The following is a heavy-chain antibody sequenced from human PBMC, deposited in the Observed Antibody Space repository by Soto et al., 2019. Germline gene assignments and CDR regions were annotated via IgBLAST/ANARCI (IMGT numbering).Heavy chain of an antibody. CDR1: GYTFYSHS. V-gene: IGHV1-18*01. J-gene: IGHJ6*02. D-gene: IGHD5-18*01. CDR2: ISADNGNT. Sequence: QAQLVQSGAEVKKPGASVKVSCKASGYTFYSHSISWVRQAPGQGLEWMGRISADNGNTKYAQKFRGRVTMTTDTSTSTVYMELRNFRSDDTAVYYCARCIQQDYYYGMDVWGQGTTVTVAS. CDR3: ARCIQQDYYYGMDV.